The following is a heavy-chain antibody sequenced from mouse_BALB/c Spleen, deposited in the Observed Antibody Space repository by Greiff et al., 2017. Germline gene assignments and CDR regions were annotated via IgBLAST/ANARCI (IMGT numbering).Heavy chain of an antibody. D-gene: IGHD2-2*01. CDR2: ICTGGST. CDR3: ARNNGYYFDY. Sequence: QVQLQESGPGLVQPSQSLSITCTVSGFSLTSYGVHWVRQSPGKGLEWLGVICTGGSTDYNAAFISRLSIRKDNSTSHVFFKMNSLQANDTAIYCCARNNGYYFDYWGQGTTLTVSS. J-gene: IGHJ2*01. V-gene: IGHV2-2*02. CDR1: GFSLTSYG.